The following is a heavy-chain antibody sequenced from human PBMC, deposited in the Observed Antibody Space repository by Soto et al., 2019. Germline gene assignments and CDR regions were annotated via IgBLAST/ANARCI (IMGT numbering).Heavy chain of an antibody. CDR3: ARDVQWRAGGAFDI. CDR2: ISSSSSTI. CDR1: GFTFSSYI. V-gene: IGHV3-48*01. Sequence: GGSLRLSCAASGFTFSSYIMNWVRQAPGKGLEWVSYISSSSSTIYYADSVKGRFTISRDNAKNSLYLQMNSLRAEDTAVYYCARDVQWRAGGAFDIWGQGTMVTVSS. D-gene: IGHD6-19*01. J-gene: IGHJ3*02.